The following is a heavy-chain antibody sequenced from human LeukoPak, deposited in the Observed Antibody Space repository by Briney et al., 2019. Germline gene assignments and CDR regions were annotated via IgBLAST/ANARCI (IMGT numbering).Heavy chain of an antibody. V-gene: IGHV3-23*01. CDR3: AKRSSHAKDDY. Sequence: GGSLRLSCAASGFTFSSYAMSWVRQAPGEGLEWVSAISGSGGSTYYTDSVKGRFTISRDNSKNTLYLQMNSLRAEDTAVYYCAKRSSHAKDDYWGQGTLVTVSS. D-gene: IGHD2-2*01. CDR2: ISGSGGST. CDR1: GFTFSSYA. J-gene: IGHJ4*02.